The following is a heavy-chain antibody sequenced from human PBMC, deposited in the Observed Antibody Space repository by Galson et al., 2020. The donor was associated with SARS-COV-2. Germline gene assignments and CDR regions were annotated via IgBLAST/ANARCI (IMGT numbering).Heavy chain of an antibody. D-gene: IGHD5-18*01. CDR1: GYTFTSYA. CDR2: INTNTGNP. CDR3: ARDLDTAMGEYDYYYMDG. Sequence: VSVKVSCKASGYTFTSYAMNWVRQAPGQGLEWMGWINTNTGNPTYAQGFTGRIVFSLDTSVSTAYLQISSLKAEDTAVYYCARDLDTAMGEYDYYYMDGWGKGTTVTISS. V-gene: IGHV7-4-1*02. J-gene: IGHJ6*03.